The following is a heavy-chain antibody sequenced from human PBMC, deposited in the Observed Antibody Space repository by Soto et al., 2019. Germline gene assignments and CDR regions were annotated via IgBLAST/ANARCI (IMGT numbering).Heavy chain of an antibody. CDR3: ARRARPDFYYMDV. D-gene: IGHD6-6*01. CDR1: GFTFSSYW. CDR2: INSDGSST. V-gene: IGHV3-74*01. Sequence: GGSLRLSCAASGFTFSSYWMHWVRQAPGKGLVWVSGINSDGSSTNYADSVKGRFTISRDNSKNTVYLQMGSLRPEDMAVYYCARRARPDFYYMDVWGKGTTVTVSS. J-gene: IGHJ6*03.